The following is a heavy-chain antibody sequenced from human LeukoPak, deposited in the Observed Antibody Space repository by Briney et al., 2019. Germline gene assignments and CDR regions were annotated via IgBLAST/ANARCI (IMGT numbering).Heavy chain of an antibody. CDR3: AKLGYDYVWGSYPEDY. V-gene: IGHV3-30*02. J-gene: IGHJ4*02. CDR2: IRYDGSNK. CDR1: GFTFSSYG. D-gene: IGHD3-16*01. Sequence: GGSLRLSCAASGFTFSSYGMHWVRQAPGKGLEGVAFIRYDGSNKYYADSVKGRFTISRENSKNTLYLQMNSLRAEDTAVYYCAKLGYDYVWGSYPEDYWGQGTLVTVSS.